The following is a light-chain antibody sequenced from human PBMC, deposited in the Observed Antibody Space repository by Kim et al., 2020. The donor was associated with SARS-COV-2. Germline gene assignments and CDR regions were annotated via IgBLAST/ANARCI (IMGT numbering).Light chain of an antibody. V-gene: IGLV2-14*03. CDR1: SSDVGGYNY. Sequence: GQSIPLSCTGTSSDVGGYNYVSWYQQHPGKAPKLMIYDVSNRPSGVSNRFSGSKSGNTASLTISGLQAEDEADYYCSSYTSSSIVVFGGGTQLTVL. CDR3: SSYTSSSIVV. J-gene: IGLJ2*01. CDR2: DVS.